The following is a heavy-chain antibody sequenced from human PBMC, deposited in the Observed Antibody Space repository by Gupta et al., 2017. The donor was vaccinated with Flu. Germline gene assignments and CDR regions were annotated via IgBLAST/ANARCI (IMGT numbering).Heavy chain of an antibody. V-gene: IGHV3-64*01. CDR3: ARGAYDSSGYYYGDYYYGMDV. J-gene: IGHJ6*02. CDR1: GLTFISYA. D-gene: IGHD3-22*01. Sequence: EVKLVASGGGLVQPGGSMTLSCAASGLTFISYALPWVRQAPGKGLEYVSAIRSNGGSTYYANSVKGRFTISRDNSKNTLYLQMGSLRAEDMAVYYCARGAYDSSGYYYGDYYYGMDVWGQGTTVTVSS. CDR2: IRSNGGST.